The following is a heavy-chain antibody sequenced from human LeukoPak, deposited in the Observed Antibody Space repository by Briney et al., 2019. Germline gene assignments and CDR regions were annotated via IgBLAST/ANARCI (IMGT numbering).Heavy chain of an antibody. D-gene: IGHD4-17*01. CDR1: GGTFSSYA. CDR3: ARLKGPTLHDYGDYFGNPPHNWFDP. V-gene: IGHV1-69*05. J-gene: IGHJ5*02. Sequence: GASVKVSCKASGGTFSSYAISWVRQAPGQGLEWMGGIIPIFGTANYAQKFQGRVTITTDESTSTAYMELSSLRSEDTAVYYCARLKGPTLHDYGDYFGNPPHNWFDPWGQGTLVTVSS. CDR2: IIPIFGTA.